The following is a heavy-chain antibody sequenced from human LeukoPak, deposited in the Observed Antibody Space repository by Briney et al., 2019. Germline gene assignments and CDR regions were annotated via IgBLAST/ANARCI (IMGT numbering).Heavy chain of an antibody. CDR1: GYRFTSYW. CDR3: ARYVDTAMATGAFDI. CDR2: IYPGDSDT. D-gene: IGHD5-18*01. Sequence: GESLKISCKGSGYRFTSYWIGWVRQMPGKGLEWTGIIYPGDSDTRYSPSFQGQVTISADKSISTAYLQWSSLKASDTAMYYCARYVDTAMATGAFDIWGQGTMVTVSS. V-gene: IGHV5-51*01. J-gene: IGHJ3*02.